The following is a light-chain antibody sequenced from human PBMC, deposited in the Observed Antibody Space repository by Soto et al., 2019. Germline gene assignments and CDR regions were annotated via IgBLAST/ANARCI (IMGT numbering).Light chain of an antibody. CDR3: EAWDDSMRGVV. Sequence: QPVLTQPPSASGTPGQRVTISCSGGWSNIGRNYVYWYPQLPGTAPKLLIYSTYQRPSGVPDRFSGSKSGTSASLAISGLRSEDAADYYCEAWDDSMRGVVFGGGTKLTVL. V-gene: IGLV1-47*02. J-gene: IGLJ3*02. CDR2: STY. CDR1: WSNIGRNY.